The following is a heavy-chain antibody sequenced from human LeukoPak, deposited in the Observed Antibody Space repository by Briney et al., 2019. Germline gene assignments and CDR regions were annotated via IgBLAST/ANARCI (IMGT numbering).Heavy chain of an antibody. V-gene: IGHV3-23*01. CDR2: ISGSGGST. CDR1: GFSFSSYW. D-gene: IGHD6-19*01. J-gene: IGHJ4*02. CDR3: AKDRKPGIAVPGYKYFDY. Sequence: GGSLRLSCASSGFSFSSYWMTWVRQAPGKGLEWVSAISGSGGSTYYADSVKGRFTISRDNSKNTLYLQMNSLRAEDTAVYYCAKDRKPGIAVPGYKYFDYWGQGTLVTVSS.